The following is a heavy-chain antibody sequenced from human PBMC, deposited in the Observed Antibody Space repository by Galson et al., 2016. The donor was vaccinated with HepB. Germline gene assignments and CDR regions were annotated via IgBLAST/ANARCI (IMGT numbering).Heavy chain of an antibody. CDR3: AKDWRSTTRAVVVENGFAP. Sequence: SLRLSCAASGFTFSTFAVSWVRQAPGKGLEWVSGLSGSSTHTYYADSVKGRFTISRDNSNNTLYLHMNNLSAEDTAVYYCAKDWRSTTRAVVVENGFAPWGQGTLVTVSS. CDR2: LSGSSTHT. CDR1: GFTFSTFA. V-gene: IGHV3-23*01. J-gene: IGHJ5*02. D-gene: IGHD2/OR15-2a*01.